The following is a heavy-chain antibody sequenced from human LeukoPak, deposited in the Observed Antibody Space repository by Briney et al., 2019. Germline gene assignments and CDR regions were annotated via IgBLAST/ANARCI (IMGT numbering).Heavy chain of an antibody. V-gene: IGHV4-28*03. Sequence: LEWIGYIYYSGSTYYNPSLKSRVTMSVDTSKNQFSLNLRSVTAADTAVYYCARDRYSYGFWGQGILVTVSS. CDR3: ARDRYSYGF. J-gene: IGHJ4*02. D-gene: IGHD5-18*01. CDR2: IYYSGST.